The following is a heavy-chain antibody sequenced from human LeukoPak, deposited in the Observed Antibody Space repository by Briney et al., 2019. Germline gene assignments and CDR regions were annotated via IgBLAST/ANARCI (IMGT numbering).Heavy chain of an antibody. CDR2: ISISGSII. D-gene: IGHD1-14*01. V-gene: IGHV3-48*03. J-gene: IGHJ4*02. CDR1: GFTFSSYE. Sequence: GGSLRLSCTASGFTFSSYEMNWVRQAPGKGLEWVSYISISGSIIYYADSVKGRFTISRDNAKNSLYLQMNSLRAEDTAVYYCASPTDLSDHWGQGTLVTVSS. CDR3: ASPTDLSDH.